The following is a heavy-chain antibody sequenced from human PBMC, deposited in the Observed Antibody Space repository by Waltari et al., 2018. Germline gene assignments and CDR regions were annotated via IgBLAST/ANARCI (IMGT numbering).Heavy chain of an antibody. CDR1: GGSISSSSYY. V-gene: IGHV4-39*01. D-gene: IGHD5-18*01. CDR3: ARRAVSYGSYYFDY. Sequence: QLQLQESGPGLVKPSETLSLTCTVSGGSISSSSYYWGWIRQPPGKGLEWIGSIYYSGSTYYSPSLKRRVTISVDTSKNQFALKLSSVTAADTAVYYCARRAVSYGSYYFDYWGQGTLVTVSS. J-gene: IGHJ4*02. CDR2: IYYSGST.